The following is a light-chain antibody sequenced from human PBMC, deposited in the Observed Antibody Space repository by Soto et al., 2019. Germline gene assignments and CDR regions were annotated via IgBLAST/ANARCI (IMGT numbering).Light chain of an antibody. CDR2: SVS. CDR3: QESAQLSSA. V-gene: IGKV1-39*01. J-gene: IGKJ5*01. CDR1: QSIGKH. Sequence: IQVDKKRSAVCGAGGESGSMRWRASQSIGKHLNWYQQKPGKAPKFLIYSVSSLQSGVPSRFSGSGSGTQSSLISSSRQPDDLVTYYWQESAQLSSAFGQGTRLDIK.